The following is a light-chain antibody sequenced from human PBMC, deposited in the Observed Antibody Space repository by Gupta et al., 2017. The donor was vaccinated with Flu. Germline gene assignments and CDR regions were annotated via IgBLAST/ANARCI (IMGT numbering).Light chain of an antibody. CDR2: DVA. Sequence: ISCTGTSSDIGAYDYVSWYQYHPGKAPKLIISDVATRPSGVPDRFSASKSANTAYLTISGLQAEDEAYYYCCSYAGTFNFPHVVFGGGTELTVL. CDR3: CSYAGTFNFPHVV. J-gene: IGLJ2*01. V-gene: IGLV2-11*01. CDR1: SSDIGAYDY.